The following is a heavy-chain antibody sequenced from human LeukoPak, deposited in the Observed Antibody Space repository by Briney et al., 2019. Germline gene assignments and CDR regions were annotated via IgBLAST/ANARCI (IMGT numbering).Heavy chain of an antibody. CDR1: GGTFSSYA. D-gene: IGHD4-11*01. CDR2: IIPIFGTA. J-gene: IGHJ4*02. CDR3: ARGMGTVTHPGHLDY. Sequence: AASVKVSCKASGGTFSSYAISWVRQAPGQGLEWMGGIIPIFGTANYAQKFQGRVTITADESTSTAYMELSSLRSEDTAVYYCARGMGTVTHPGHLDYWGQGTLVTVSS. V-gene: IGHV1-69*13.